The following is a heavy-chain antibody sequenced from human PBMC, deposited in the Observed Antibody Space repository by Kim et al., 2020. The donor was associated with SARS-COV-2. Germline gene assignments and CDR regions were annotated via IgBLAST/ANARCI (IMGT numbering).Heavy chain of an antibody. J-gene: IGHJ5*02. CDR3: ARQDWYYYGSGSPYNWFDP. D-gene: IGHD3-10*01. CDR1: GFTFRDYN. V-gene: IGHV3-11*03. CDR2: ISSSSSDT. Sequence: GGSLRLSCAASGFTFRDYNMSWIRQAPGKGLEWISHISSSSSDTMNADSVKGRFTISRDNAKNSLYLQMNSLRADDTAIYYCARQDWYYYGSGSPYNWFDPWGQGTVVTVSS.